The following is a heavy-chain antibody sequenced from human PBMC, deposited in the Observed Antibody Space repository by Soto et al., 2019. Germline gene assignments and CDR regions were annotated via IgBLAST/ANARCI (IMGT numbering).Heavy chain of an antibody. CDR3: AKSHDYNYGGTGGQSDF. CDR1: GFTFSTYG. V-gene: IGHV3-23*01. Sequence: EVQLLESGGGLEQPGGSLRLSCAASGFTFSTYGLSWFRQAPGKGLECVSGSNGGSESVYYADSVKGRFTISRDNSKDALYRQMNSLRAENTPVYHCAKSHDYNYGGTGGQSDFWGRGTLVTVSS. CDR2: SNGGSESV. D-gene: IGHD4-4*01. J-gene: IGHJ4*02.